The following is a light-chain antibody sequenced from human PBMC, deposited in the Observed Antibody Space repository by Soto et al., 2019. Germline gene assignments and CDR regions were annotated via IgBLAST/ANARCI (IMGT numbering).Light chain of an antibody. CDR3: QQSYSTPYT. J-gene: IGKJ2*01. CDR2: SAS. V-gene: IGKV1-39*01. Sequence: DIPMTQSPPSLSASVGDTVTITCRASQSIGSDLNWYQQKPGEAPKLLLYSASSLQSGVPPRFSGGGSATDFTLIISSLQPEDFATYYCQQSYSTPYTFGQGTKLDIK. CDR1: QSIGSD.